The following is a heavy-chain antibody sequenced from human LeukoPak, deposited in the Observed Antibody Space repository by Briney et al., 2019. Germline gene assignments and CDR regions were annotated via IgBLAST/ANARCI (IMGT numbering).Heavy chain of an antibody. CDR3: ARDFNRRDLYGDPIG. J-gene: IGHJ4*02. CDR2: IKQEGTDK. V-gene: IGHV3-7*01. Sequence: GGSLRLSCAASGFTFSGYWMSWVRQAPGKGLEWVANIKQEGTDKYYVDSVKGRFTISRDNAKNSLYLQMNSLRAEDTAVYYCARDFNRRDLYGDPIGWGQGTLVIVSS. CDR1: GFTFSGYW. D-gene: IGHD4-17*01.